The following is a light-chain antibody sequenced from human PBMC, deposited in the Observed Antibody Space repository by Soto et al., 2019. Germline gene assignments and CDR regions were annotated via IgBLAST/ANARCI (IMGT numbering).Light chain of an antibody. CDR1: SGSIASNY. CDR3: QSYDSDKVV. Sequence: NFMLTQPHSVSESPGKTVTISCTRSSGSIASNYVQWYQQRPGSVPTTVIYEDNQRPSGVPDRFSGSIDSSSNSASLTISGLKTDDEGDYYCQSYDSDKVVFGGGTKLNVL. CDR2: EDN. J-gene: IGLJ2*01. V-gene: IGLV6-57*04.